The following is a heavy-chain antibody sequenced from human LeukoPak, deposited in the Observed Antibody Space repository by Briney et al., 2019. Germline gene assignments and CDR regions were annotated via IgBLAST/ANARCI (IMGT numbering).Heavy chain of an antibody. J-gene: IGHJ3*02. V-gene: IGHV3-23*01. CDR3: AKDFYPGGSWDSFDI. D-gene: IGHD6-13*01. Sequence: PGGSLRLSCVASGFTFSSYAMSWVRQAPGKGLEWVSAISGSGCSTYYADSVKGRFTITRDNSKNTLYLQMISLRAEDTAVYYCAKDFYPGGSWDSFDIWGQGTMVTVSS. CDR2: ISGSGCST. CDR1: GFTFSSYA.